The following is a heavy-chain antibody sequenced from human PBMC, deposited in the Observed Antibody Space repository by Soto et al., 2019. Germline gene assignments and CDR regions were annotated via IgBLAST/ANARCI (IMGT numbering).Heavy chain of an antibody. CDR2: INPNSGGT. CDR1: GYTFTGYY. J-gene: IGHJ6*03. V-gene: IGHV1-2*04. Sequence: ASVKVSCKASGYTFTGYYMHWVRQAPGQGLERMGWINPNSGGTNYAQKFQGWVTMTRDTSISTAYMELSRLRSDDTAVYYCARDKGFWSGYYGPDYYYYYMDVWGKGTTVTVSS. D-gene: IGHD3-3*01. CDR3: ARDKGFWSGYYGPDYYYYYMDV.